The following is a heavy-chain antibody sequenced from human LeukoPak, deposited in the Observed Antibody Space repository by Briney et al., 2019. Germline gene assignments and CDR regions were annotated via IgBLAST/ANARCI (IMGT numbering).Heavy chain of an antibody. CDR1: GYSFTSYW. Sequence: GESLKISCKGSGYSFTSYWIGWVRQMPGKGLEWMGIIYPGDSDTRYSPSFQGQVTISADKSISTAYLQWSSLKASDTAMYYCARVRYFDWDHTGGYFDYWGQGTLVTVSS. J-gene: IGHJ4*02. D-gene: IGHD3-9*01. V-gene: IGHV5-51*01. CDR2: IYPGDSDT. CDR3: ARVRYFDWDHTGGYFDY.